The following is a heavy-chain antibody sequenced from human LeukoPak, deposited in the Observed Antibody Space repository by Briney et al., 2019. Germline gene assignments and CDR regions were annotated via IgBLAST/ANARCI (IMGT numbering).Heavy chain of an antibody. Sequence: GGFLRLSCAAAGFTFSGYAMSWVRQAPGNGLEWVSAISGSGGSTYYADSVKGRFTISRDNSKNTLYLQMNSLRAEDTAVYYCARAPTPMVRGVIGYWGQGTLVTVSS. D-gene: IGHD3-10*01. J-gene: IGHJ4*02. V-gene: IGHV3-23*01. CDR3: ARAPTPMVRGVIGY. CDR1: GFTFSGYA. CDR2: ISGSGGST.